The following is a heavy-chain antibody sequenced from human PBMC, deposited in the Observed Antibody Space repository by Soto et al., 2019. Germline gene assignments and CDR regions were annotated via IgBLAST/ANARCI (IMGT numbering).Heavy chain of an antibody. D-gene: IGHD4-17*01. Sequence: EVQLVESGGGLVKPGGSLRLSCAASGFTFSSYSMNWVRQAPGKGLEWVSSISSSSSYIYYADSVKGRFTISRDNAKNSLYLQMNSLRAEDTAVYYCARDLSTYGDYVGFYYYYGMDVWGQGTTVTVSS. CDR1: GFTFSSYS. J-gene: IGHJ6*02. CDR2: ISSSSSYI. V-gene: IGHV3-21*01. CDR3: ARDLSTYGDYVGFYYYYGMDV.